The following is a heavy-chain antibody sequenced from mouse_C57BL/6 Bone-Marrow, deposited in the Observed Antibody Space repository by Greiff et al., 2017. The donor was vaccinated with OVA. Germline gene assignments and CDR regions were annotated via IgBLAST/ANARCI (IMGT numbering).Heavy chain of an antibody. D-gene: IGHD4-1*01. CDR1: GYTFTSYG. J-gene: IGHJ3*01. Sequence: VKLQQSGAELARPGASVKLSCKASGYTFTSYGISWVKQRTGQGLEWIGEIYPRSGNTYYNEKFKGKATLTADKSSSTAYMELRSLTSEDSAVYFCARTGTGPYWGQGTLVTVSA. V-gene: IGHV1-81*01. CDR2: IYPRSGNT. CDR3: ARTGTGPY.